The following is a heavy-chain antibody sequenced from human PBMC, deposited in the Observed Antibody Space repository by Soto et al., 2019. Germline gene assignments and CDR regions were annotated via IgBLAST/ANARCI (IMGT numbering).Heavy chain of an antibody. CDR1: GGTFGSYA. CDR3: ARGASPDYSFWDNPRGDWFES. V-gene: IGHV1-69*06. CDR2: VIPIFGTP. D-gene: IGHD3-3*01. Sequence: QVQLVQSGAEVKKPGSSVKVSCKSSGGTFGSYAISWVRQAPGQGLEWMGGVIPIFGTPHYAQKFHGRVTITADIPTSTAYLELSSLKSEDTAVYYCARGASPDYSFWDNPRGDWFESWGHGTLVTVSS. J-gene: IGHJ5*01.